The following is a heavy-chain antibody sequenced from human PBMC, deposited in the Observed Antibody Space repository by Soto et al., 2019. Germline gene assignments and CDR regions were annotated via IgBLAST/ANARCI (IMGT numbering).Heavy chain of an antibody. CDR1: GGSISSTSYY. D-gene: IGHD3-9*01. V-gene: IGHV4-39*01. J-gene: IGHJ4*02. Sequence: LSLTCTVSGGSISSTSYYWGWVRQPPGKGLEWIGGIFYSGSTYYNPSLKSRVTISVDTSKNQFSLKLSPVTAADTAVYYCARMGLDDTLTGYYFDHWGQGSLVTVSS. CDR3: ARMGLDDTLTGYYFDH. CDR2: IFYSGST.